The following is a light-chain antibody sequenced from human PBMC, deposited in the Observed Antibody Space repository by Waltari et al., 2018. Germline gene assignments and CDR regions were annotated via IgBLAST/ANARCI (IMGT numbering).Light chain of an antibody. V-gene: IGLV3-19*01. CDR1: SLRSYY. CDR2: GKN. J-gene: IGLJ2*01. CDR3: NSRDSSGNHLV. Sequence: SSELTQDPAVSVALGQTVRITCQGDSLRSYYASWYQQNPGQAPVLVIYGKNNRPSGIPDRLPGSSSGNTASLTITGAQAEDEADYYCNSRDSSGNHLVFGGGTKLTVL.